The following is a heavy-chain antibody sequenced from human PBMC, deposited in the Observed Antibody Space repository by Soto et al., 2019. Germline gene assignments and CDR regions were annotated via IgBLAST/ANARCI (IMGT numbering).Heavy chain of an antibody. D-gene: IGHD2-21*02. CDR2: ISDDGINK. V-gene: IGHV3-30-3*01. CDR1: GFTFSDYA. Sequence: QVQLEESGGGVVQPGRSLRLSCSASGFTFSDYALHWVRQAPGKGLEWVAVISDDGINKYIADSVKGRFIISRDNSKNTVFLQMSSLGPEDTAIYYCARRLTASVTAMGYWGQGTLVTVSS. CDR3: ARRLTASVTAMGY. J-gene: IGHJ1*01.